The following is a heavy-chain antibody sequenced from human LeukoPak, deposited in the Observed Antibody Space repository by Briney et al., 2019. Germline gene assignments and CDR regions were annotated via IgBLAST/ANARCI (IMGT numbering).Heavy chain of an antibody. D-gene: IGHD3-22*01. Sequence: ASVKVSCKASGGTFSSYAFTWVRQAPGQGLEWMGGIIPLFGTTNYAQKFQGRVTITADKSTSTAYMELSSLRSEDTAVYYCARGDYTNYFDTSGPLDYWGQGTLVTVSS. CDR3: ARGDYTNYFDTSGPLDY. V-gene: IGHV1-69*06. J-gene: IGHJ4*02. CDR2: IIPLFGTT. CDR1: GGTFSSYA.